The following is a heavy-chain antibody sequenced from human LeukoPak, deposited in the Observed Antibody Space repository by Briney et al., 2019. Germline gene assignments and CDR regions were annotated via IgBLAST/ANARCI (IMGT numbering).Heavy chain of an antibody. CDR2: ISAYNGNT. CDR3: ARGTYYYDSSGYYPPAY. J-gene: IGHJ4*02. CDR1: GYTFTGYG. V-gene: IGHV1-18*01. D-gene: IGHD3-22*01. Sequence: ASVKVSCKASGYTFTGYGISWVRQAPGQGLEWMGWISAYNGNTNYAQKLQGRVTMTTDTSTSTAYMELRSLRSDDTAVYYCARGTYYYDSSGYYPPAYWGQGTLVTVSS.